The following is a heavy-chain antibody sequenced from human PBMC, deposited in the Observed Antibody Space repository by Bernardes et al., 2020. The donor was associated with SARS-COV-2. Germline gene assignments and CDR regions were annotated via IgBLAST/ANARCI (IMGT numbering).Heavy chain of an antibody. J-gene: IGHJ4*02. CDR3: TTELQYDNLY. V-gene: IGHV3-30*03. CDR2: ISYDVSHQ. D-gene: IGHD3-22*01. Sequence: GGSLRLSCAASGFIFSNYGIHWVRQAPGKGLEWVAVISYDVSHQYYADSVKGRFTISRDDVNNALYLQMNNLRVEDTATYYCTTELQYDNLYWGQGALVTVSS. CDR1: GFIFSNYG.